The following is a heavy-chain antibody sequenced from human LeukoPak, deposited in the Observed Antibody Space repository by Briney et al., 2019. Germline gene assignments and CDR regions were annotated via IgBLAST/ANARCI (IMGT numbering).Heavy chain of an antibody. CDR1: GGSISSGDYY. CDR3: AREVGATVTTIYDY. D-gene: IGHD4-17*01. V-gene: IGHV4-31*03. Sequence: SQTLSLTCTVSGGSISSGDYYWSWIRQHPGKGLEWIGYIHYSGSTYYSPSLKSRVTISVDTSKKQFSLKLSSVTAADTAVYYCAREVGATVTTIYDYWGQGTLVTVSS. J-gene: IGHJ4*02. CDR2: IHYSGST.